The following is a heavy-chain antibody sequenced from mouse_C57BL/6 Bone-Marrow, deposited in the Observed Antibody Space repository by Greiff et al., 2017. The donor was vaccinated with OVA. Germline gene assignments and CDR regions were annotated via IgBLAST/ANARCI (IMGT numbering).Heavy chain of an antibody. CDR2: IRNKANNHAT. CDR3: TRRRVRAGFAY. CDR1: GFTFSDAW. V-gene: IGHV6-6*01. Sequence: EVKVEESGGGLVQPGGSMKLSCAASGFTFSDAWMDWVRQSPEKGLEWVAEIRNKANNHATYYAESVKGRFTISRDDSKSSVYLQMNSLRAEDTGIYYCTRRRVRAGFAYWGQGTLVTVSA. D-gene: IGHD5-1*01. J-gene: IGHJ3*01.